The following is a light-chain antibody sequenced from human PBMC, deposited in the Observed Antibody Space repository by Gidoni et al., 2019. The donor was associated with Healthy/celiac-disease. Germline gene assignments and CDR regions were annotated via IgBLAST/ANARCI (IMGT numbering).Light chain of an antibody. V-gene: IGKV3-20*01. CDR2: GAS. Sequence: EIVLTQSPGTLSLSPGERATLSCRASQSVSSSYLAWYQQKPGQAPRLRIYGASSRATGIPDRFSGSGSGTDVTLTISRLEPEDFAVYYCQQYGSSSSFGQGTKLEIK. CDR1: QSVSSSY. J-gene: IGKJ2*04. CDR3: QQYGSSSS.